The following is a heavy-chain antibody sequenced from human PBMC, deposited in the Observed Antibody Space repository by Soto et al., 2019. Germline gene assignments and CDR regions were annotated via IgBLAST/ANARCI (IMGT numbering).Heavy chain of an antibody. V-gene: IGHV3-23*01. CDR1: GFTFRSYA. D-gene: IGHD3-22*01. CDR2: VSDTGLST. CDR3: AKSFYDSSGFDS. J-gene: IGHJ5*01. Sequence: LRLSFAASGFTFRSYALSWVRQAPGKGLEWVSTVSDTGLSTYYAGSVTGRFTISRDNSRNTLYLQMNGLRAEDTAVYYCAKSFYDSSGFDSWGLGTLVTVSS.